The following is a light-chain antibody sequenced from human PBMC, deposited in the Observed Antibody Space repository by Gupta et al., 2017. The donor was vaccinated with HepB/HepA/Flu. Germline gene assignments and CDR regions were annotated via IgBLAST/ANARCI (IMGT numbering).Light chain of an antibody. CDR2: TAS. V-gene: IGKV1-9*01. Sequence: DIQLTQSPSFLSASVGDRVTITCRASQGISNYLAWYQQKPGQAPKLLIDTASTLQSGVPARFSGSGSGTEFTLTISSLQPGDGATDYCQPLKSHPRTFGQGTKVEIK. CDR3: QPLKSHPRT. CDR1: QGISNY. J-gene: IGKJ1*01.